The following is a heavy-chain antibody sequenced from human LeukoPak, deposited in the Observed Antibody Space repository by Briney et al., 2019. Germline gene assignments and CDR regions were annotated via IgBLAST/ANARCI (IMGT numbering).Heavy chain of an antibody. Sequence: GGSLRLSCAASGFTFSSYAMSWVRQAPGKGLEWASAISGSGGSTYYADSVKGRFTISRDNSKNTLYLQMNSLRAEDTAVYYCAKDTTLYSSGSLDPWGQGTLVTVSS. J-gene: IGHJ5*02. CDR1: GFTFSSYA. CDR2: ISGSGGST. CDR3: AKDTTLYSSGSLDP. D-gene: IGHD6-19*01. V-gene: IGHV3-23*01.